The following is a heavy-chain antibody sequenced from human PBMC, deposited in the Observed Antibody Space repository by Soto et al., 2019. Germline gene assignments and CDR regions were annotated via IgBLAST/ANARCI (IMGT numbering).Heavy chain of an antibody. V-gene: IGHV4-59*01. D-gene: IGHD3-22*01. Sequence: KSSETLSLTCTVSDGSIGSDYWSWIRQPPGKGLEWLGNIDYIGNTNYNPSLKSRVTMSIDTSKNRFSLKLASVTAADTAVYYCARYPYYYDSSGYKYYYYYYGMDVWGQGTTVTVSS. J-gene: IGHJ6*02. CDR3: ARYPYYYDSSGYKYYYYYYGMDV. CDR1: DGSIGSDY. CDR2: IDYIGNT.